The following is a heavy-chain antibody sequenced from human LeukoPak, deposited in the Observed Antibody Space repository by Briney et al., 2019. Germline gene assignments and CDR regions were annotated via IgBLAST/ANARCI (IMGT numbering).Heavy chain of an antibody. Sequence: PGGSLRLSCAASGFTVSSNYMSWVRQAPGKGLEWVSGISWNFGSIDYADSVKGRSTISRDNAKNSLYLQMNSLRAEDTALYYCAKWGSGSSFDYWGQGTLVTVSS. CDR1: GFTVSSNY. D-gene: IGHD5-12*01. J-gene: IGHJ4*02. V-gene: IGHV3-9*01. CDR3: AKWGSGSSFDY. CDR2: ISWNFGSI.